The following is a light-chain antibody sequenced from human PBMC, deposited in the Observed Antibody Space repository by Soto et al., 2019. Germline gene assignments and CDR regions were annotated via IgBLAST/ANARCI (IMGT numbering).Light chain of an antibody. CDR1: QGISSY. V-gene: IGKV1-8*01. CDR3: QQYYSYHPA. CDR2: AAS. J-gene: IGKJ3*01. Sequence: AIRMTQSPSSFSASTGDRVTITCRASQGISSYLAWYQQKPGKAPKLLIYAASTLQSGVPSRFSGSGSGTDFTLTISCLQSEDFATYYCQQYYSYHPAFGPGTKVDI.